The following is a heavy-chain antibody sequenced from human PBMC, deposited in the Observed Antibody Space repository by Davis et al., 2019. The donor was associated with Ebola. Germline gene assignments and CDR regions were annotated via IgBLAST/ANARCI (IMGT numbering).Heavy chain of an antibody. D-gene: IGHD3-3*01. CDR3: ARGPRAISALDY. CDR2: IIPIFGTA. Sequence: SVKVSCKASGGTFSSYAISWVRQAPGQGLEWMGGIIPIFGTANYAQKFQGRVTMTTDTSTSTAYMELRSLRSDDTAVYFCARGPRAISALDYWGQGTLVTVSS. V-gene: IGHV1-69*05. CDR1: GGTFSSYA. J-gene: IGHJ4*02.